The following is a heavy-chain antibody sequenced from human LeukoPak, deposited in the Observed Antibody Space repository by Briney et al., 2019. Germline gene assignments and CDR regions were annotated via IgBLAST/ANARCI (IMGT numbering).Heavy chain of an antibody. CDR1: GFTFTNYV. Sequence: PGRSLRLSCAASGFTFTNYVMHWVRQAPGKGLEWVAVISYDGSNKYYADSVKGRFTISRDNSKNTVYLQMNSLRPEDTAVYYCARELTSTYYFDYWGQGTLVTVPS. J-gene: IGHJ4*02. CDR2: ISYDGSNK. CDR3: ARELTSTYYFDY. V-gene: IGHV3-30*04.